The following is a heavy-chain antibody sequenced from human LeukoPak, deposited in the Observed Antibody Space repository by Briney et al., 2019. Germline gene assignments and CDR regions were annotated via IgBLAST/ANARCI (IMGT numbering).Heavy chain of an antibody. J-gene: IGHJ6*02. CDR1: GGTLSSYA. V-gene: IGHV1-69*13. D-gene: IGHD4-23*01. CDR2: IIPIFGTA. CDR3: ARVVKPYYYYYGMDV. Sequence: ASVKVSCKASGGTLSSYAISWVRQAPGQGLEWMGGIIPIFGTANYAQKFQGRVTITADESTSTAYMELSSLRSEDTAVYYCARVVKPYYYYYGMDVWGQGTTVTVSS.